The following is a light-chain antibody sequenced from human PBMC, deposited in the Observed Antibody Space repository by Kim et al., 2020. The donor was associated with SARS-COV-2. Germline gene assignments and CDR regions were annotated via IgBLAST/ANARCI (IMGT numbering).Light chain of an antibody. CDR3: QHYDAYPLT. CDR2: RAS. Sequence: DIQMTQSPSTLSTSVGDRVTITCRASQSIRIYLAWYQQKPGKDPKLLIYRASRLETGVPSRFSGSGSGTEFTLTISSLQPDDSAIYYCQHYDAYPLTFGGGTKVDIK. CDR1: QSIRIY. V-gene: IGKV1-5*03. J-gene: IGKJ4*01.